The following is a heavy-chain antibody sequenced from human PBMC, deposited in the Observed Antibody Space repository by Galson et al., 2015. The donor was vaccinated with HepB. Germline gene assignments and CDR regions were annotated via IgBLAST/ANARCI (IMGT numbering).Heavy chain of an antibody. V-gene: IGHV3-21*01. CDR1: GFTFSTYS. Sequence: SLRLSCAASGFTFSTYSMNWVRQAPGKGLEWVSSISGNSNYIYHADSVKGRFTISRDNAKNSLCLQMDSLRAEDTALYYCARNLYSGADYSVDYWGQGTLVTVSS. CDR2: ISGNSNYI. J-gene: IGHJ4*02. CDR3: ARNLYSGADYSVDY. D-gene: IGHD4-11*01.